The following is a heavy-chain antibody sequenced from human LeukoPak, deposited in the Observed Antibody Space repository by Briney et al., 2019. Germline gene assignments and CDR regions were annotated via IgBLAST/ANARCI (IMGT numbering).Heavy chain of an antibody. CDR2: MNPYSGNT. CDR3: ARGPLPSSNYGYYYYYYIDV. J-gene: IGHJ6*03. D-gene: IGHD4-11*01. Sequence: ASVKVSLKASGYTFTSYDINWVRQATGQGLEWMGWMNPYSGNTGNAQKFQGRVTTTRNNSISTAYMELSSLRSEYTAVYYCARGPLPSSNYGYYYYYYIDVWGKGTTVTVSS. CDR1: GYTFTSYD. V-gene: IGHV1-8*03.